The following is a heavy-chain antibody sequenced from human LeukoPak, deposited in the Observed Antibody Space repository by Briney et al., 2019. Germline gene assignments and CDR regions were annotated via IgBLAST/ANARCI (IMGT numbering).Heavy chain of an antibody. CDR2: IYSGGST. CDR1: GLTVSSNY. V-gene: IGHV3-66*01. CDR3: ARGGDIVATIPYAFDI. D-gene: IGHD5-12*01. J-gene: IGHJ3*02. Sequence: PGGSLRLSCAASGLTVSSNYMSWVRQAPGKGLEWVSVIYSGGSTYYADSVKGRFTISRDNSKNTLYLQMNSLRAEDTAVYYCARGGDIVATIPYAFDIWGQGTMVTVSS.